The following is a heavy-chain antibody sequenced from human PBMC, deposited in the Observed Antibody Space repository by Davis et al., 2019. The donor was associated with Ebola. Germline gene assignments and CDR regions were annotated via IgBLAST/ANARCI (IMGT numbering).Heavy chain of an antibody. Sequence: SETLSLACTVSGGSISSYYWSWIRQPPGKGLEWIGYIYYSGSTYYNPSLKSRVTISVDTSKNQFSLKLSSVTAADTAVYYCARGLQWELLGYWYFDLWGRGTLVTVSS. D-gene: IGHD1-26*01. CDR1: GGSISSYY. CDR2: IYYSGST. V-gene: IGHV4-30-4*01. J-gene: IGHJ2*01. CDR3: ARGLQWELLGYWYFDL.